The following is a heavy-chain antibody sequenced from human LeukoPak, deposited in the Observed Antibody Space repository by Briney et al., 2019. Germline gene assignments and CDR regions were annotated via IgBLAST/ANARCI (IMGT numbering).Heavy chain of an antibody. J-gene: IGHJ3*02. D-gene: IGHD5-12*01. CDR1: GFTFSSYT. Sequence: GGSLRLSCAASGFTFSSYTMNWVRQAPGKGLEWVSSISSSSSYIYYADSVKGRFTISRDNAKNSLYLQMNSLGAEESAVYYCARATVATTVAFDIWGQGTMVTVSS. CDR3: ARATVATTVAFDI. CDR2: ISSSSSYI. V-gene: IGHV3-21*01.